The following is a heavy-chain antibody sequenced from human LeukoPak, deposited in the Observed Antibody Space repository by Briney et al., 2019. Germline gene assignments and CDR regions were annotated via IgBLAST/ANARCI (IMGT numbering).Heavy chain of an antibody. J-gene: IGHJ4*02. CDR3: ARVDSIEYDY. CDR1: GFTFSSYA. CDR2: ISYDGSNK. D-gene: IGHD3/OR15-3a*01. V-gene: IGHV3-30*01. Sequence: PGGSLRLSCAASGFTFSSYAMHWVRQAPGKGLEWVAVISYDGSNKYYADSVKGRFTISRDNSKNTLYLQMNSLRAEDTAVYYCARVDSIEYDYWGQVTLVTVSS.